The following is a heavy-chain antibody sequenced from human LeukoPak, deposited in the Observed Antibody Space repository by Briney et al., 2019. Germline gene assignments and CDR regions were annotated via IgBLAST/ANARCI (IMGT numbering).Heavy chain of an antibody. V-gene: IGHV3-48*01. CDR1: GFTFSQYS. CDR3: ARDAGNSGYGCDL. Sequence: GGSLRLSCAASGFTFSQYSINWVRQAPGKGLEWVSHLRYTGETFYADSVKGRFTISRDYVRNSLYLQMNSLRAEDTAMYYCARDAGNSGYGCDLWGQGTLVTVSS. CDR2: LRYTGET. D-gene: IGHD5-12*01. J-gene: IGHJ5*02.